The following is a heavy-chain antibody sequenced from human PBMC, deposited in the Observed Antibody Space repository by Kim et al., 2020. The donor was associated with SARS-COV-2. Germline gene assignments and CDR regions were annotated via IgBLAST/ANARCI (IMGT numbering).Heavy chain of an antibody. J-gene: IGHJ4*01. Sequence: YADSVKGPFPITRANAKNSLYLQMNSLRAEDKALYYCARVRSSGYYYFDYWGHGTLVTVSS. V-gene: IGHV3-9*01. D-gene: IGHD3-22*01. CDR3: ARVRSSGYYYFDY.